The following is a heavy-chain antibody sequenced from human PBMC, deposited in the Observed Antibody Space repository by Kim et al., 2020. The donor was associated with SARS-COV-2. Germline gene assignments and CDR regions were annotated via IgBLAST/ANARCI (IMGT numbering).Heavy chain of an antibody. CDR3: AREAPSASSSSSWFDP. J-gene: IGHJ5*02. CDR1: GGSISSYY. D-gene: IGHD6-13*01. Sequence: SETLSLTCTVSGGSISSYYWSWIRQPPGKGLEWIGYIYYSGSTNYNPSLKSRVTISVDTSKNQFSLKLSSVTAADTAVYYCAREAPSASSSSSWFDPWGQGTLVTVSS. V-gene: IGHV4-59*01. CDR2: IYYSGST.